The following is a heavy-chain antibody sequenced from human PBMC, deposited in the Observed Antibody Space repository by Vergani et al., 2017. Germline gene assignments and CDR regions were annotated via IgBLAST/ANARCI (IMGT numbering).Heavy chain of an antibody. D-gene: IGHD5-12*01. CDR1: GGTFSSYA. V-gene: IGHV1-69*01. CDR2: IIPIFGTA. Sequence: QVQLVQSGAEVKKPGSSVKVSCKASGGTFSSYAISWVRQAPGQGLEWMGGIIPIFGTANYAQKFQGRVTITADESTSTAYMELSSLRSEDTAVYYCAGESCYDPATQYYYYMDGWSKGTTVTVSS. CDR3: AGESCYDPATQYYYYMDG. J-gene: IGHJ6*03.